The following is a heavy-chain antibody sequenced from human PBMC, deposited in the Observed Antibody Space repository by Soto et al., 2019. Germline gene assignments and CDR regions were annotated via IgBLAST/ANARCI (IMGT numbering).Heavy chain of an antibody. V-gene: IGHV3-23*01. CDR3: AKDTSRWLQYPSFDY. J-gene: IGHJ4*02. Sequence: GGSLRLSCAAPGFTFSSYAMSWVRQAPGKGLEWVSAISGSGGSTYYADSVKGRFTISRDNSKNTLYLQMNSLRAEDTAVYYCAKDTSRWLQYPSFDYWGQGTLVTVSS. CDR2: ISGSGGST. CDR1: GFTFSSYA. D-gene: IGHD5-12*01.